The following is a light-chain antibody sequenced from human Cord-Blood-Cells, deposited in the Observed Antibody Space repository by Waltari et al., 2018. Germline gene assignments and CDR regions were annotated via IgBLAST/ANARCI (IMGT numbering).Light chain of an antibody. CDR1: QSVSSY. J-gene: IGKJ3*01. CDR3: QQRSN. V-gene: IGKV3-11*01. CDR2: DAS. Sequence: IVLTQTPATLSLSPADRATPSCRASQSVSSYLAWYQQKPGQAPRLLIYDASNRATGIPARFSGSGSGTDFTLTISSLEPEDFAVYYCQQRSNFGPGTKVDIK.